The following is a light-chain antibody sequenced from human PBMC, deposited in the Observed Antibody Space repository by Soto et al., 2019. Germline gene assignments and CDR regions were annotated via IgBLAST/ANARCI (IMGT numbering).Light chain of an antibody. Sequence: EIVLTQSPATLSLSPGERATLSCRASQSVSSYLAWYQQKPVQAPRLLIYDASNRATGIPARFSGSGSGTDFTLTISSLEPEDFAVYYCQQRSNRFTFGPGTKVDIK. CDR2: DAS. V-gene: IGKV3-11*01. CDR1: QSVSSY. CDR3: QQRSNRFT. J-gene: IGKJ3*01.